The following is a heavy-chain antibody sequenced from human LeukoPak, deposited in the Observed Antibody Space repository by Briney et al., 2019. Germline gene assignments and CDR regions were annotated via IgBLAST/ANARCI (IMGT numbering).Heavy chain of an antibody. CDR3: ARRSRVVIGLEDHTRRYLETTLFDY. J-gene: IGHJ4*02. D-gene: IGHD3-22*01. CDR1: GYSFTSYW. V-gene: IGHV5-51*01. CDR2: IYPGDSDT. Sequence: GESLKIPCKGSGYSFTSYWIGWVRQMPGKGLEWMGIIYPGDSDTRYSPSFQGQVTISADKSISTAYLQWSSLKASDTAMYYCARRSRVVIGLEDHTRRYLETTLFDYWGQGTLVTVSS.